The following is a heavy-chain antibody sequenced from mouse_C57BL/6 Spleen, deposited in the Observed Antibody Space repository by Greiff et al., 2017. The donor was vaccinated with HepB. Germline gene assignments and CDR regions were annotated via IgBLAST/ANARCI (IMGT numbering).Heavy chain of an antibody. CDR2: IYPGSGST. J-gene: IGHJ2*01. CDR1: GYTFTSYW. V-gene: IGHV1-55*01. CDR3: ARYYDYDGDFDY. D-gene: IGHD2-4*01. Sequence: VQLQQPGAELVKPGASVKMSCKASGYTFTSYWITWVKQRPGQGLEWIGDIYPGSGSTNYNEKFKSKATRTVDTSSSTAYMQLSSLTSEDSAVYYCARYYDYDGDFDYWGQGTTLTVSS.